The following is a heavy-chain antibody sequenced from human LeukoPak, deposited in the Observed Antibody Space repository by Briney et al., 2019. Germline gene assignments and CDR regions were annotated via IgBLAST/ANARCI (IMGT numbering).Heavy chain of an antibody. Sequence: SETLSLTCTVSGGSISTSSYSWGWLRQPPRKGLEWIGSIYSGGSTYYSPSLKSRVTSSVDTSNNQFSLKLNSLTAADTALYFCARQVYRGSGHSSGYYGPYFDYWGQGTLVTVST. CDR2: IYSGGST. V-gene: IGHV4-39*01. CDR3: ARQVYRGSGHSSGYYGPYFDY. D-gene: IGHD3-22*01. J-gene: IGHJ4*02. CDR1: GGSISTSSYS.